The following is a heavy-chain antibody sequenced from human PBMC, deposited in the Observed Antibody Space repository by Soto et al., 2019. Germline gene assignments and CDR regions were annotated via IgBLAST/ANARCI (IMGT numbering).Heavy chain of an antibody. J-gene: IGHJ4*02. Sequence: QVQLQESGPGLVKPSQTLSLTCTVSGGSISSGSYYWSWIRQHPGKGLEWIGYIYYSGNTYYNPSVKSRIXISVDTSKNQFSLKVSSVTAADTAVYFCARVRTIAARHFDHWGQGTLVTVSS. D-gene: IGHD6-6*01. CDR1: GGSISSGSYY. CDR2: IYYSGNT. CDR3: ARVRTIAARHFDH. V-gene: IGHV4-31*03.